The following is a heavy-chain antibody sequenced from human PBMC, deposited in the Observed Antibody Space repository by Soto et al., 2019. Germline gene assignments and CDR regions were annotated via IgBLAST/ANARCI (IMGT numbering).Heavy chain of an antibody. CDR3: ARGESIPAAGKYNWFKP. V-gene: IGHV4-34*01. Sequence: PWETLSLTCAFYVVSFSGYYWSCIRHPPGKWLEWIGEINHSGSTNYNPSLKSRVTISVDTSKNQFSLKLSSVTAADTAVYYRARGESIPAAGKYNWFKPWGQTTLVRVSS. D-gene: IGHD6-13*01. CDR2: INHSGST. CDR1: VVSFSGYY. J-gene: IGHJ5*02.